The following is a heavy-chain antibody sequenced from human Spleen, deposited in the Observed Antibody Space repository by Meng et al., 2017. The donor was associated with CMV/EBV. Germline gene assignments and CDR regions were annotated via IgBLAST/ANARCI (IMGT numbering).Heavy chain of an antibody. V-gene: IGHV4-38-2*02. Sequence: SETLSLTCTVSGYSISRAYYWGWIRQSPGKGLEWIGAIYHSGSTNYNPSLKSRVTISVDTSKNQFSLKLSSVTAADTAVYYCARAVAGTLDYWGQGTLVTVSS. D-gene: IGHD6-19*01. J-gene: IGHJ4*02. CDR1: GYSISRAYY. CDR2: IYHSGST. CDR3: ARAVAGTLDY.